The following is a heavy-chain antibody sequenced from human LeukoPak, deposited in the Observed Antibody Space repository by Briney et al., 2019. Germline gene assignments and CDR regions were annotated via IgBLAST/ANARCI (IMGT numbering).Heavy chain of an antibody. J-gene: IGHJ4*02. CDR1: GGSISNYY. CDR3: ATGRSIRYFDY. Sequence: KASETLSLTCTASGGSISNYYWSWIRQPPGQGLEWIGYSHYSGTTNYNPSLKSRVSISIDTSKSQYSLKLTSATAADTAIYYCATGRSIRYFDYWGQGTLLSVSS. CDR2: SHYSGTT. V-gene: IGHV4-59*08. D-gene: IGHD3-9*01.